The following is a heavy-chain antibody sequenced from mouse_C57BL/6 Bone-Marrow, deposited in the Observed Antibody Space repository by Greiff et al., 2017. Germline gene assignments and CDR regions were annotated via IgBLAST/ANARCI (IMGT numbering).Heavy chain of an antibody. CDR2: IDPEIGDT. D-gene: IGHD2-3*01. CDR1: GFNIKDDY. Sequence: VQLQQSGAELVRPGASVKLSCTASGFNIKDDYIHWVKQRPEQGLEWIGWIDPEIGDTEYASKFQGKATITSDTSSNTAYLQLSSLTAEDTAVYSCSSLDGNCFDFWGQGTPLTVAS. CDR3: SSLDGNCFDF. V-gene: IGHV14-4*01. J-gene: IGHJ2*01.